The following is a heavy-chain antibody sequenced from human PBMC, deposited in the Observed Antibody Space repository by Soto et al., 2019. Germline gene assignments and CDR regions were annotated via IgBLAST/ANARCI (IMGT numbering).Heavy chain of an antibody. CDR3: AKRPYSGWYM. CDR2: IYYSGST. J-gene: IGHJ4*02. Sequence: SKTVSLTCTVSGGSISSYYWSWIRQPPGKGLEWIGYIYYSGSTYYADSVKGRFTISRDNSKNTLYLQMNSLRAEDTAVYYCAKRPYSGWYMWGQGTLVTVSS. D-gene: IGHD6-19*01. V-gene: IGHV4-59*12. CDR1: GGSISSYY.